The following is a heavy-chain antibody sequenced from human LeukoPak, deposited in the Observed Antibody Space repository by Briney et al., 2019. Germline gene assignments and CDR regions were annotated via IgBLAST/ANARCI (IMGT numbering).Heavy chain of an antibody. CDR2: VYSDGST. V-gene: IGHV3-53*01. D-gene: IGHD2-8*01. Sequence: GGSLRLSCAASGFTVSSNYMAWVRQAPGKGLEWVAFVYSDGSTYYADSTQGRFTISRDGSKNTVFLQINSLRVEDTAVYYCARGALSPRFFDLWGQGTLVTVSS. CDR1: GFTVSSNY. J-gene: IGHJ4*02. CDR3: ARGALSPRFFDL.